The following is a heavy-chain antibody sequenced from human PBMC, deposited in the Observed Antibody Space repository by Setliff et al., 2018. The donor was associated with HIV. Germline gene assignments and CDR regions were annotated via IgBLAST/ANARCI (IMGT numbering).Heavy chain of an antibody. V-gene: IGHV4-38-2*02. D-gene: IGHD6-19*01. Sequence: SETLSLTCTVSGYSISSGYYWGWIRQPPGKGLEWIGSIYHSGSTYYNPSLKSRVTISVDTSKNQFSLKLSSVTAADTAVYYCARTGEGNSSGQNWFDPWGQGTLVTVSS. J-gene: IGHJ5*02. CDR3: ARTGEGNSSGQNWFDP. CDR2: IYHSGST. CDR1: GYSISSGYY.